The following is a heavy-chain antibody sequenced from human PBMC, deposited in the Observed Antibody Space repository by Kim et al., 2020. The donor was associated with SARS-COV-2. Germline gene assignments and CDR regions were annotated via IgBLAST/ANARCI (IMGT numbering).Heavy chain of an antibody. CDR2: ISEDGDTT. CDR1: GFTFEEYA. V-gene: IGHV3-43*02. J-gene: IGHJ6*03. CDR3: ARGGLRGFFYYYYHMDV. D-gene: IGHD3-16*01. Sequence: GGSLRLSCEASGFTFEEYAMHWVRQGPGKGLEWVSLISEDGDTTHYADSVEGRFTISRDNTRKSLHLQMNSLRSEDTALYYCARGGLRGFFYYYYHMDV.